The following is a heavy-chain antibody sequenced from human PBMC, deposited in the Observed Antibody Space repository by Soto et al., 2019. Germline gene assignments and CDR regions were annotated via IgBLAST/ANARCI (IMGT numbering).Heavy chain of an antibody. CDR2: ISYDGSNK. J-gene: IGHJ6*02. CDR1: GFTFSSYA. CDR3: ARDRAEGELQQIYYYYYGMDV. Sequence: SLRLSCAASGFTFSSYAMHWVRQAPGKGLEWVAVISYDGSNKYYADSVKGRFTISRDNSKNTLYLQMNSLRAEDTAVYYCARDRAEGELQQIYYYYYGMDVWGQGTTVTVSS. D-gene: IGHD1-26*01. V-gene: IGHV3-30-3*01.